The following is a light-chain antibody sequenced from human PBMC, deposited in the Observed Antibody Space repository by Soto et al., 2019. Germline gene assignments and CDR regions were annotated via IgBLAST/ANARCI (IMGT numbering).Light chain of an antibody. Sequence: ENVLTQSPCTLSLSPWERATLSCRASQSVSSNYLAWYQQKPGQAPRLLIYEASNRATGIPARFSGSGSGTDFTLTISSLEPEDFALYYCQHRSNFGPGTNVAIK. CDR2: EAS. CDR1: QSVSSNY. CDR3: QHRSN. V-gene: IGKV3-11*01. J-gene: IGKJ3*01.